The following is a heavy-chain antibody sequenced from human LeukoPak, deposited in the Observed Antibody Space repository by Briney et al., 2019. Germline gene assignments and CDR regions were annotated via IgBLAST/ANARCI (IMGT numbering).Heavy chain of an antibody. CDR2: IYYSWST. J-gene: IGHJ6*03. D-gene: IGHD4-17*01. V-gene: IGHV4-59*01. CDR3: ATTTVTTHYYYYMDV. Sequence: PSETLSLTCTVSGGSISSYYWSWIRQPPGKGLEWIGYIYYSWSTNYNPSLKSRVTISVDTSKNQFSLKPSSVTAADTAVYYCATTTVTTHYYYYMDVWGKGTTVTVSS. CDR1: GGSISSYY.